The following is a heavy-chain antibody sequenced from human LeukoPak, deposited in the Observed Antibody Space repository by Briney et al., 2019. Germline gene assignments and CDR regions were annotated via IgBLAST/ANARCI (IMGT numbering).Heavy chain of an antibody. CDR2: IYTSGSA. Sequence: SETLSLTCTVSGGSISSYYWGWIRQPAGKGLEWIGRIYTSGSANYNPSLTSRLTMSVDTSKNQFSLKLNSVTAADTAVYYCARGRMFRGGGSDFPFNWFDPRGQGTLVTVSS. CDR3: ARGRMFRGGGSDFPFNWFDP. CDR1: GGSISSYY. V-gene: IGHV4-4*07. J-gene: IGHJ5*02. D-gene: IGHD3-10*01.